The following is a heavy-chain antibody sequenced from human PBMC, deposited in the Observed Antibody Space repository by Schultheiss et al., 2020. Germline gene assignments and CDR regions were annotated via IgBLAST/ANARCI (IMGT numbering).Heavy chain of an antibody. CDR2: ISSSDSTI. V-gene: IGHV3-48*01. J-gene: IGHJ6*02. D-gene: IGHD2-2*01. CDR3: ARDGGYCSDTNCLLGV. CDR1: GFTFRSYS. Sequence: GGSLRLSCAASGFTFRSYSMNWVRQAPGKGLEWVSYISSSDSTINYADSVKGRFTISRDNAKNSLFLQMNNLRAEDTAVYYCARDGGYCSDTNCLLGVWGQGTTVTVSS.